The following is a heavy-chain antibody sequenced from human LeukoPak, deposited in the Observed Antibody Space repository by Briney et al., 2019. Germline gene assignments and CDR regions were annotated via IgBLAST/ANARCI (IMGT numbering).Heavy chain of an antibody. D-gene: IGHD2-21*02. J-gene: IGHJ3*02. CDR2: ISSSSSYI. CDR1: GFTFSSYS. V-gene: IGHV3-21*01. Sequence: GGSLRLSCAASGFTFSSYSMNWVRQAPGKGMEWVSSISSSSSYIYYADSVTGRFTISRDNAKNSLYLQMNSLRAEDTAVYYCARAYCGGDCNDAFDIWGQGTMVTVSS. CDR3: ARAYCGGDCNDAFDI.